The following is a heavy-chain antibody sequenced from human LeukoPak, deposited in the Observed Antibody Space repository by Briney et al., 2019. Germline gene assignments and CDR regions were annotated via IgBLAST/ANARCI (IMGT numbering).Heavy chain of an antibody. CDR3: ARWGGSGTFWDGFDI. V-gene: IGHV3-48*04. J-gene: IGHJ3*02. CDR2: ISSSGSTK. Sequence: GGSLRLSCAASGFTLRGYGMHWVRQAPGKGLEWVSYISSSGSTKYYADSVKGRFTISRDNAKNSLYLQMNSLRVEDTAVYYCARWGGSGTFWDGFDIWGQGTMVTVSS. D-gene: IGHD3-10*01. CDR1: GFTLRGYG.